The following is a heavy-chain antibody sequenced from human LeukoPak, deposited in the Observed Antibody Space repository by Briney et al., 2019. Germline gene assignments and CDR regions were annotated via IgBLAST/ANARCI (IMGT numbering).Heavy chain of an antibody. D-gene: IGHD6-19*01. Sequence: PSETLTLTCTASGGSISSSSFHWGWLRQPPGKGLEWIVTIFYSGSTYYNPSLKSRVTMSVDTSKIQFSLKLSSVTAADTAVYYCARQGYISGQGFRNNWFDPWGQGSLVTVSS. CDR2: IFYSGST. CDR1: GGSISSSSFH. CDR3: ARQGYISGQGFRNNWFDP. J-gene: IGHJ5*02. V-gene: IGHV4-39*01.